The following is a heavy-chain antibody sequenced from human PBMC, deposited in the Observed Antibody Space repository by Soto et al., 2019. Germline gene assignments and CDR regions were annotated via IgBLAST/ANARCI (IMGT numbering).Heavy chain of an antibody. D-gene: IGHD5-18*01. V-gene: IGHV1-18*01. CDR1: GYNFTSYA. CDR2: INPYNGNT. J-gene: IGHJ4*02. CDR3: ARDTAMALPDA. Sequence: QVQLVQSGTEVKKPGASVKVSCKASGYNFTSYAISWVRQAPGQGLEWMGWINPYNGNTNYAQKLQGRVSMTTDTSTSTAYMELRSLRSDDTAVYYCARDTAMALPDAWGQGTLVTVSS.